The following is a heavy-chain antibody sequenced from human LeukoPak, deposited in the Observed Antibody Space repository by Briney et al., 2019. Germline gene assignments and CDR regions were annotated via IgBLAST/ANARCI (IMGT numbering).Heavy chain of an antibody. CDR1: GFTVSSNY. CDR2: ISGNSGII. V-gene: IGHV3-9*01. CDR3: ARDGRSIPFSSGWNAYYYGMDV. D-gene: IGHD6-19*01. J-gene: IGHJ6*02. Sequence: GGSLRLSCAASGFTVSSNYMSWVRQAPGKGLEWVSGISGNSGIIGYADSVKGRFTISRDNAKKSVYLQMNSLRLEDSALYFCARDGRSIPFSSGWNAYYYGMDVWGRGTTVTVSS.